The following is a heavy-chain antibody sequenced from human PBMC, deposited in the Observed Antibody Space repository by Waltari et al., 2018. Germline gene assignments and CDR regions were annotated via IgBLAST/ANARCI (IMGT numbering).Heavy chain of an antibody. D-gene: IGHD3-10*01. CDR1: GYTFTSYY. Sequence: QVQLVQSGAEVKKPGASVKVSCKASGYTFTSYYMHWVRQAPGQGLEWMGIINPSGGSTSYAQKFQGRVTITADKSTSTAYMELSSLRSEDTAVYYCAREERMVRGVITPALETSFEDWGQGTLVTVSS. V-gene: IGHV1-46*01. J-gene: IGHJ4*02. CDR3: AREERMVRGVITPALETSFED. CDR2: INPSGGST.